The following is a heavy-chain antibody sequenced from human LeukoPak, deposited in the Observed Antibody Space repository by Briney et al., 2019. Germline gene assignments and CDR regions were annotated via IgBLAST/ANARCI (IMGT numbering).Heavy chain of an antibody. CDR1: GSTFSSYT. Sequence: GRSLRLSCAASGSTFSSYTMNWVREAPGKGLEWVSSISSSSSYIYYADSVKGRFTISRDNSKNTLYLQMNSLRAEDTAVYYCARGPERTGVGTRYYYDMDVWGQGTTVTVSS. CDR3: ARGPERTGVGTRYYYDMDV. D-gene: IGHD2-8*01. J-gene: IGHJ6*02. CDR2: ISSSSSYI. V-gene: IGHV3-21*01.